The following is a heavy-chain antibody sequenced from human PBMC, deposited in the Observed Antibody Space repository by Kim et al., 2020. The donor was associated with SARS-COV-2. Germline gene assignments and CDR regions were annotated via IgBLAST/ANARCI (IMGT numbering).Heavy chain of an antibody. Sequence: KGRFTNSRDNAKNSLYLKMNSLRAEDTAVYYCARALTEVPTMVRNYGMDVWGQGTTVTVSS. D-gene: IGHD3-10*01. V-gene: IGHV3-11*05. CDR3: ARALTEVPTMVRNYGMDV. J-gene: IGHJ6*02.